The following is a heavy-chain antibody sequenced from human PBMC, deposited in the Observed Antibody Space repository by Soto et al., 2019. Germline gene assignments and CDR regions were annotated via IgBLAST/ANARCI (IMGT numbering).Heavy chain of an antibody. CDR3: AKALLKSGDYFHY. Sequence: CGSPRLFCAVSGFTFSTLAMPWALHAPGKGLEWVSTISGSGGSTYYADSVKGRFTISRDNSKNTLYLQMNSLRAEDTAVYYCAKALLKSGDYFHYWGQGTLVTVSS. J-gene: IGHJ4*02. CDR2: ISGSGGST. D-gene: IGHD1-26*01. CDR1: GFTFSTLA. V-gene: IGHV3-23*01.